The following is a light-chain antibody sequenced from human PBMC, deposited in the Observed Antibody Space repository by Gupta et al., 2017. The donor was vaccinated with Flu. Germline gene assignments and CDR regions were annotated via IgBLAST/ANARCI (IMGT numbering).Light chain of an antibody. CDR3: SLSKSRSTPV. Sequence: QSALTQPASASGSPGQSIAISCTGTSSDVGGYNYVSWYQQHHGIEPKNMMDDVSSRHSGVSNRGSACKSGINAASLTSGIHSDDDAADYCSLSKSRSTPVFGGGTKLTVL. J-gene: IGLJ3*02. CDR2: DVS. CDR1: SSDVGGYNY. V-gene: IGLV2-14*01.